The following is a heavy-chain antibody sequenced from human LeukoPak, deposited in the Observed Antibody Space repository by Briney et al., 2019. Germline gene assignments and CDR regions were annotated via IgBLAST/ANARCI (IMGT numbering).Heavy chain of an antibody. Sequence: PSETLSLTCTVSGGSISSGNYYWTWIRQPPGKGLEWIGYIYYSGSTYYNPSLKSRVTISVDTSKNQFSLKLSSVTAADTAVYYCARDNHRAIVVVQFYAFDIWGQGTMVTVSS. J-gene: IGHJ3*02. V-gene: IGHV4-30-4*01. CDR3: ARDNHRAIVVVQFYAFDI. D-gene: IGHD3-22*01. CDR1: GGSISSGNYY. CDR2: IYYSGST.